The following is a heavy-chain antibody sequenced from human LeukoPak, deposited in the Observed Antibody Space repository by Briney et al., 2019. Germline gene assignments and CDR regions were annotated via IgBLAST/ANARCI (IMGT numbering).Heavy chain of an antibody. D-gene: IGHD2-15*01. Sequence: PSETLSLTCTVSGGSISSGGYYWSWIRQHPGKGLEWIVYIYYSGSTYYNPSLKSRVTISVDTSKNQFSLKLSSVTAADTAVYYCARADGDCSGGSCYSVNYWGQGTLVTVSS. V-gene: IGHV4-31*03. J-gene: IGHJ4*02. CDR3: ARADGDCSGGSCYSVNY. CDR1: GGSISSGGYY. CDR2: IYYSGST.